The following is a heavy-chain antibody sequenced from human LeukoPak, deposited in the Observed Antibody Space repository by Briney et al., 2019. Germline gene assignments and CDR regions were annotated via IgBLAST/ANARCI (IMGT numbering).Heavy chain of an antibody. J-gene: IGHJ4*02. V-gene: IGHV1-24*01. CDR2: FDPEDGET. Sequence: ASVKVSCKVSGYTLTELSMHWVRQAPGKGLEWMGGFDPEDGETIYAQKFQGRVTMTRDTSTSTVYMGLSSLRSEDTAVYYCARDYVDDIPMIKDYWGQGTLVTVSS. CDR3: ARDYVDDIPMIKDY. D-gene: IGHD2-8*01. CDR1: GYTLTELS.